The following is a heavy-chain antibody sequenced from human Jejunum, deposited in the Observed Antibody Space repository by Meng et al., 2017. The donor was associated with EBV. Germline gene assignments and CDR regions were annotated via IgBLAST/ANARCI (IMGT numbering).Heavy chain of an antibody. V-gene: IGHV3-15*01. D-gene: IGHD6-13*01. Sequence: GQLVGSGGGSVGAGGSLRVSCTASGFTFRDDWMNWARQTPGKGMEWVARTKTFNHGGTTDYAAPVKGRFTISRDDSKNTLSLQMNSLKTDDTAIYYCTTGVFEDYWGRGTLVTVSS. CDR2: TKTFNHGGTT. CDR1: GFTFRDDW. CDR3: TTGVFEDY. J-gene: IGHJ4*02.